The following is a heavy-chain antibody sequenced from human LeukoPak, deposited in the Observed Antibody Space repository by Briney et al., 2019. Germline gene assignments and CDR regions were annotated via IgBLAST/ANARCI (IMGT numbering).Heavy chain of an antibody. J-gene: IGHJ4*02. V-gene: IGHV3-64*01. CDR3: ARAGRHMATIWFDY. D-gene: IGHD5-24*01. CDR2: ISSSGGST. Sequence: GGSLRLSCAASGFTFSSYAMHWVRQAPGKGLEYVSAISSSGGSTYYANSVKGRFTISRDNSKNTLYLQMGSLRAEDMAVYYCARAGRHMATIWFDYWGQGTLVTVSS. CDR1: GFTFSSYA.